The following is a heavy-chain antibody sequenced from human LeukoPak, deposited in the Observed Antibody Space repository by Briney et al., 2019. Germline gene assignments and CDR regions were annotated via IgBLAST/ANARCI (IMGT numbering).Heavy chain of an antibody. D-gene: IGHD3-3*01. V-gene: IGHV1-69*05. CDR1: GGTLSGYA. Sequence: SVKVSCKASGGTLSGYAISWVRQAPGQGLEWMGRIIPIFGTANYAQKFQGRVTITTDESTSTAYMELSSLRSEDTAVSYCAAPPDYDFWSGYFSAWGQGTLVTVSA. CDR3: AAPPDYDFWSGYFSA. J-gene: IGHJ4*02. CDR2: IIPIFGTA.